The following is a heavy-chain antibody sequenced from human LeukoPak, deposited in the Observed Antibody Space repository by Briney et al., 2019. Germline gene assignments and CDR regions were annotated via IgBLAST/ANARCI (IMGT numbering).Heavy chain of an antibody. J-gene: IGHJ4*02. CDR3: ARDRGYGVITLDY. CDR2: ISGSGGST. Sequence: GGSLRLSCAASGFTFSSYAMSWVRQAPGKGLEWVSAISGSGGSTYYADSVKGRFTIPRDNSKNTLYLQMNSLRAEDTAVYYCARDRGYGVITLDYWGQGTLVTVSS. CDR1: GFTFSSYA. D-gene: IGHD3-22*01. V-gene: IGHV3-23*01.